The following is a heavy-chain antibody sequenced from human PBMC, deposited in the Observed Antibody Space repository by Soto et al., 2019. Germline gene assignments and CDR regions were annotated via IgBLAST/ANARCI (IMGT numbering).Heavy chain of an antibody. CDR2: IKHDGNEK. J-gene: IGHJ6*02. CDR3: VRATLSWGHYYFRGLDV. D-gene: IGHD3-22*01. V-gene: IGHV3-7*01. Sequence: LRLSCAATGFMFGTYWMSWVRQAPGKGLEWVANIKHDGNEKYYADSVKGRFTVSRDNVKNFLHLQMSSLRGDDTGVYFCVRATLSWGHYYFRGLDVWGQGTTVTVSS. CDR1: GFMFGTYW.